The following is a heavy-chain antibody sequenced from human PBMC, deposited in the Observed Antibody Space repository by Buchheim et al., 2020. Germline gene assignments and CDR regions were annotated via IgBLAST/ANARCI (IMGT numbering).Heavy chain of an antibody. CDR2: ISYDGSNK. D-gene: IGHD5-24*01. J-gene: IGHJ4*02. CDR3: ARDGWRGGDGYNSGDDY. Sequence: QVQLVESGGGVVQPGRSLRLSCAASGFTFSSYAMHWVRQAPGKGLEWVAVISYDGSNKYYADSVKGRFTISRDNSKNTLYLQMNSLRAEDTAVYYCARDGWRGGDGYNSGDDYWGQGTL. V-gene: IGHV3-30-3*01. CDR1: GFTFSSYA.